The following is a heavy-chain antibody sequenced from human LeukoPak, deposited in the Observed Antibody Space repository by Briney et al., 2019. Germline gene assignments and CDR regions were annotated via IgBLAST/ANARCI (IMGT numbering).Heavy chain of an antibody. Sequence: PGESLKISCKGSGYSFPNYWIGWVRQMPGKGLEWMGTIYPGDSDTKYSPPFQGQVTISADKSISTAYLQWSNREASDSAMYYCARESSLGFDYWGQGTLVTVSS. CDR2: IYPGDSDT. V-gene: IGHV5-51*01. CDR1: GYSFPNYW. CDR3: ARESSLGFDY. J-gene: IGHJ4*02. D-gene: IGHD6-13*01.